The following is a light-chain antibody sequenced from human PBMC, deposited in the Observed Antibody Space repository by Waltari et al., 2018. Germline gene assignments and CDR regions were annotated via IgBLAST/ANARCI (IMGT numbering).Light chain of an antibody. CDR1: QSLLHSNGYNY. CDR3: MQALQTPRT. Sequence: DIVMTQSPLSLPVTPGEPASISCRPSQSLLHSNGYNYLDWYQQNPGQSPQLLDYLGSNRASGVPNRFSGSGSGTDFTLKISRVEAEDVGVYYCMQALQTPRTFGQGTKVEIK. CDR2: LGS. V-gene: IGKV2-28*01. J-gene: IGKJ1*01.